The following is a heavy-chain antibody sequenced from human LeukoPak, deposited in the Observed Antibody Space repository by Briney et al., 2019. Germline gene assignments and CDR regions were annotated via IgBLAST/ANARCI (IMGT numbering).Heavy chain of an antibody. D-gene: IGHD4-23*01. V-gene: IGHV1-24*01. CDR2: FDPEDGET. Sequence: ASVKVSCKFSGYTLTELSMHWVRQAPGKGLEWMGGFDPEDGETIYAQKFQGRVTMTEDTSTDTAYMELSSLRSEDTAVYYCATDYGGKGPFDYWGQGTLVTVSS. CDR3: ATDYGGKGPFDY. J-gene: IGHJ4*02. CDR1: GYTLTELS.